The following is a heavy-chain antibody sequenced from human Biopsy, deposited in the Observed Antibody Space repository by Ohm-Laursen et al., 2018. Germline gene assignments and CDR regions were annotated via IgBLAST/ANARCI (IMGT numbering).Heavy chain of an antibody. CDR1: GDSLTSGPEN. Sequence: TLTLTHTVSGDSLTSGPENWSWIRQSPGQGLEYIGFIYSGGNTNYNPSLKNRVTMSVDTSKNQFYLKLSSVTAADTAIYYCARGMRSSGWPYFDSWGQGTLVTVSS. J-gene: IGHJ4*02. V-gene: IGHV4-61*01. D-gene: IGHD6-19*01. CDR3: ARGMRSSGWPYFDS. CDR2: IYSGGNT.